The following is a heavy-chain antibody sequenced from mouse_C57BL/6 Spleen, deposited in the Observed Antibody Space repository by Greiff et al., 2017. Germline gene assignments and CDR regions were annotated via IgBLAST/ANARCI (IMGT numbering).Heavy chain of an antibody. D-gene: IGHD2-3*01. V-gene: IGHV3-6*01. CDR2: ISYDGSN. J-gene: IGHJ1*03. Sequence: VQLKESGPGLVKPSQSLSLTCSVTGYSITSGYYWNWIRQFPGNKLEWMGYISYDGSNNYNPSLKNRISITRDTSKNQFFLKLNSVTTEDTATYYCARDRDDGYYVDWYFDVWGTGTTVTVSS. CDR3: ARDRDDGYYVDWYFDV. CDR1: GYSITSGYY.